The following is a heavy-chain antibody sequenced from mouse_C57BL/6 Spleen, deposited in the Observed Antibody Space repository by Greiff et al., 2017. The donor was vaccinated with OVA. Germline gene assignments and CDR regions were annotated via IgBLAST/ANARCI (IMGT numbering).Heavy chain of an antibody. CDR1: GYTFTSYW. V-gene: IGHV1-64*01. CDR3: ARRGPITDDFDY. CDR2: IHPNSGST. D-gene: IGHD1-1*01. J-gene: IGHJ2*01. Sequence: VQLQQPGAELVKPGASVKLSCKASGYTFTSYWMHWVKQRPEQGLEWIGMIHPNSGSTNYNEKFKSKATLTVDKSSSTAYMQLSSLTSEDSAVYYCARRGPITDDFDYWGQGTTLTVSS.